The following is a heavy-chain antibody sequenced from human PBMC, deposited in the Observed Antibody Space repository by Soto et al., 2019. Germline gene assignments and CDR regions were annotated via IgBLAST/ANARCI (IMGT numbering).Heavy chain of an antibody. D-gene: IGHD3-22*01. CDR2: MYFGGSF. J-gene: IGHJ5*02. Sequence: QMPLQASGPGFVKPSETLSLTCNGSGASLSPGYWSWIPQPPGKALEWIGFMYFGGSFNYNPSLTSRATISVETSKNQFSMKLTSVTASDTAVYYCARSYYDSTGFAVDPWGQGTLVTVSS. CDR1: GASLSPGY. CDR3: ARSYYDSTGFAVDP. V-gene: IGHV4-59*08.